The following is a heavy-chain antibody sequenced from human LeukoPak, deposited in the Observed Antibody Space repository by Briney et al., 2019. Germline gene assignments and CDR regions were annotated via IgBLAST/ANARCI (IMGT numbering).Heavy chain of an antibody. CDR1: GFTFSNYN. J-gene: IGHJ4*02. V-gene: IGHV3-48*02. CDR3: ARAKNSDYYYVDY. CDR2: ISSDRSAI. D-gene: IGHD2-21*02. Sequence: GGSLRLSCAASGFTFSNYNMNWVRQAPGKGLEWVSYISSDRSAIYYADSVKGRFTISRDNAKNSLYLQMNSLRDEDTAVYYCARAKNSDYYYVDYWGQGTLVTVSS.